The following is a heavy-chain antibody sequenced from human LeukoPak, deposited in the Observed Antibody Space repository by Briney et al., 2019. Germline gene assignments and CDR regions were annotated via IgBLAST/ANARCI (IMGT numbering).Heavy chain of an antibody. CDR2: INHSGST. D-gene: IGHD3-10*01. CDR1: GGSFSGYY. Sequence: SETLSLTCAVYGGSFSGYYWSWIRQPPGKGLEWIGEINHSGSTNYNPSLKSRVTISVDTSKNQFSLKLSSVTAADTAVYYCARGRVYGSGSYYPVYYYYGMDAWGKGTTVTVSS. J-gene: IGHJ6*04. CDR3: ARGRVYGSGSYYPVYYYYGMDA. V-gene: IGHV4-34*01.